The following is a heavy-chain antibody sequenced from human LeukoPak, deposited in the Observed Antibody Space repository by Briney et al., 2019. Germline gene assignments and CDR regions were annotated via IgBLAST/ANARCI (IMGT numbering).Heavy chain of an antibody. CDR3: ASGIVVVPAAIGLSDY. J-gene: IGHJ4*02. D-gene: IGHD2-2*02. CDR1: GFTFSSYS. CDR2: ISSSSSYI. Sequence: PGGSLRLSCAASGFTFSSYSMNWVRQAPGKGLEWVSPISSSSSYIYYADSAKGRFTISRDNAKNSLYLQMNSLRAEDTAVYYCASGIVVVPAAIGLSDYWGQGTLVTVSS. V-gene: IGHV3-21*01.